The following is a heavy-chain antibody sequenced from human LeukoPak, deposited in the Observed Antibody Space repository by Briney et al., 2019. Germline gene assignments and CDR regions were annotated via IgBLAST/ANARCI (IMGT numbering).Heavy chain of an antibody. D-gene: IGHD3-10*01. V-gene: IGHV3-30*19. J-gene: IGHJ3*02. CDR2: ISYDGSNK. Sequence: PGGSLRLSCAASGFTFSSYGMHWVRQAPGKGLEWVAVISYDGSNKYYADSVKGRFTISRDNSKNTLYLQTNSLRAEDTAVYYCARWQEGTAFDIWGQGTMVTVSS. CDR3: ARWQEGTAFDI. CDR1: GFTFSSYG.